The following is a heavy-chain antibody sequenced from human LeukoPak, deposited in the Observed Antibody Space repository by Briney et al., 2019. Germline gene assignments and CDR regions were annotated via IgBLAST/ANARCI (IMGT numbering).Heavy chain of an antibody. D-gene: IGHD1-26*01. J-gene: IGHJ4*02. V-gene: IGHV3-7*01. Sequence: PGGSLRLSCVASGFRFSSYWMSWVRQAPGKGLEWVGNIKQDGGERCLVESVKGRFTISRDNAKNSLYLQMTGLRVEDTAVYYCAREGDSYYLSYADYWGQGSLVTVSS. CDR3: AREGDSYYLSYADY. CDR1: GFRFSSYW. CDR2: IKQDGGER.